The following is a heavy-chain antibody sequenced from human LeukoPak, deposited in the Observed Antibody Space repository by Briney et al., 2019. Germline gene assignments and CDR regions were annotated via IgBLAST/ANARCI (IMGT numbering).Heavy chain of an antibody. V-gene: IGHV4-39*07. J-gene: IGHJ4*02. CDR3: ARTGGIAAAESWFDY. CDR2: IYYSGST. Sequence: SETLSLTCTVSGGSISSSSYYWGWIRQPPGKGLEWIGSIYYSGSTYYNPSLKSRVTISVDTSKNQFSLKLSSVTAADTAVYYCARTGGIAAAESWFDYWGQGTLVTVSS. CDR1: GGSISSSSYY. D-gene: IGHD6-13*01.